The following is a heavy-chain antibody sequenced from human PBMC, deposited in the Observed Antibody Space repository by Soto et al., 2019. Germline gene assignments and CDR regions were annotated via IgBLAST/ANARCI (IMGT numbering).Heavy chain of an antibody. D-gene: IGHD3-22*01. V-gene: IGHV3-30-3*01. Sequence: VQLVESGGGVVQPGRSLRLSCAASGFTFSSYAMHWVRQAPGKGLEWVAVISYDGSNKYYADSVKGRFTISRDNSKNTLYLQMNSLRAEDTAVYYCARGDDSSGSVDYWGQGTLVTVSS. CDR3: ARGDDSSGSVDY. J-gene: IGHJ4*02. CDR1: GFTFSSYA. CDR2: ISYDGSNK.